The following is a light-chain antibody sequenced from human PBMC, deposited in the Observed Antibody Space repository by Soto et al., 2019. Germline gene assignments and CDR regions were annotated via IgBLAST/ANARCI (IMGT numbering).Light chain of an antibody. CDR3: SSYTSSXTLVX. CDR2: DVS. Sequence: QSVLTQPASVSGSPGQSITISCTGTSSDVGGYNYVSWYQQHPGKAPKLMIYDVSNRPSGVSNRFSGSKSGNTASLTISGLQAEDEADYYCSSYTSSXTLVXXXGGXQXTVL. J-gene: IGLJ2*01. CDR1: SSDVGGYNY. V-gene: IGLV2-14*01.